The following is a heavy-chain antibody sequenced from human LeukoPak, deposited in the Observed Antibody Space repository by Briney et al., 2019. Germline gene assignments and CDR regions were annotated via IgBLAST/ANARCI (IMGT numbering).Heavy chain of an antibody. CDR2: INSSGSTV. V-gene: IGHV3-11*04. CDR3: ARQRPVKRHHGYYYGSGSYYSWDY. Sequence: GGSLRLSCAASGFTVSSNYMSWVRQAPGKGLEWVSYINSSGSTVYYVDSVKGRFTISRDNAKNSLYLQMNSLRAEDTAVYYCARQRPVKRHHGYYYGSGSYYSWDYWGQGTLVTVSS. CDR1: GFTVSSNY. D-gene: IGHD3-10*01. J-gene: IGHJ4*02.